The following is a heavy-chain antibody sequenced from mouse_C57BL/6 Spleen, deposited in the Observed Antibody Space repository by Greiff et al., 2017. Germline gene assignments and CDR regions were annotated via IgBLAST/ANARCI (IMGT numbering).Heavy chain of an antibody. CDR1: GFNIKDDY. D-gene: IGHD1-1*01. CDR2: IDPENGDT. J-gene: IGHJ4*01. V-gene: IGHV14-4*01. Sequence: VQLQQSGAELVRPGASVKLSCTASGFNIKDDYMHWVKQRPEQGLEWIGWIDPENGDTEYASKFQGKATITADTSSNTAYLQLSSLTSEDTAVYYCTTGITTVVATDAMDDWGQGTSVTVSS. CDR3: TTGITTVVATDAMDD.